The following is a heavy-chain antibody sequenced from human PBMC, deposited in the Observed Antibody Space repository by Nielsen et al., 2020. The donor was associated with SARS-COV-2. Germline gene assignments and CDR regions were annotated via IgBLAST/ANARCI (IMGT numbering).Heavy chain of an antibody. J-gene: IGHJ4*02. CDR2: ISGSGGST. D-gene: IGHD2-21*01. Sequence: GESLKISCAASGFTFSSYAMSWVRQAPGKGLEWVSAISGSGGSTYYADSVKGRFTISRDNSKNTLYLQRSSLRAEDTAVYYCAKDRTTGVISPFCMDYWGQGTLVTVSS. V-gene: IGHV3-23*01. CDR3: AKDRTTGVISPFCMDY. CDR1: GFTFSSYA.